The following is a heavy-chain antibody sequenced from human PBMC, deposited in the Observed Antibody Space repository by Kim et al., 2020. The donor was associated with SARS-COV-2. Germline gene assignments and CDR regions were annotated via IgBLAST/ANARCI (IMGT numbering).Heavy chain of an antibody. Sequence: SETLSLTCTVSGGSVSSGSYYWSWIRQPPGKGLEWIGYIYYSGSTNYNPSLKSRVTISVDTYKNQFSLKLSSVTAADTAVYYCARQGITMVRGVTDTYFDSWGQGTLVTVSS. CDR1: GGSVSSGSYY. D-gene: IGHD3-10*01. CDR2: IYYSGST. CDR3: ARQGITMVRGVTDTYFDS. V-gene: IGHV4-61*01. J-gene: IGHJ4*02.